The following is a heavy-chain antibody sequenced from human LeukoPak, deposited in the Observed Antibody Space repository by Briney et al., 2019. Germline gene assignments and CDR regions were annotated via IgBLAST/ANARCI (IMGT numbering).Heavy chain of an antibody. Sequence: GGSLRLSCATSGFTFSNFAMHWVRQTPGKGLEWVALTWFDGSSEYYADSVKGRFTISRDNSKNTLHLQMNSLRAEDTAVYYCAKDGRPIPLCYFDYWGQGTLVTVSS. CDR3: AKDGRPIPLCYFDY. V-gene: IGHV3-30*02. CDR1: GFTFSNFA. J-gene: IGHJ4*02. D-gene: IGHD2-21*01. CDR2: TWFDGSSE.